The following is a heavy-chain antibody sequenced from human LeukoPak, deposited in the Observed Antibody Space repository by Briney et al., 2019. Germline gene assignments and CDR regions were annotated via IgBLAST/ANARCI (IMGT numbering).Heavy chain of an antibody. CDR1: GGSFSGYY. Sequence: SETLSLTCAVYGGSFSGYYWSWIRQPPGKGLEWIGEINHSGSTNYNPSLKSRVTISVDTSKNQFSLKLRSVTAADTAVYYCARDKGYSYGSNWFDPWGQGTLVTVSS. CDR3: ARDKGYSYGSNWFDP. CDR2: INHSGST. D-gene: IGHD5-18*01. J-gene: IGHJ5*02. V-gene: IGHV4-34*01.